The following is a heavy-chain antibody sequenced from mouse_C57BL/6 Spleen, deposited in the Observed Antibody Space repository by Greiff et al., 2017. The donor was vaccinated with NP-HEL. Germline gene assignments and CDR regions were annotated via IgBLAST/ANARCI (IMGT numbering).Heavy chain of an antibody. Sequence: VQLQQSGAELVRPGTSVKVSCKASGYAFTNYLIEWVKQRPGQGLEWIGVINPGSGGSNYNEKFKGKATLTADKSSSTAYMQPSSLTSEDSAVYFCAISYYGSSLEFAYWGQGTLVTVSA. V-gene: IGHV1-54*01. CDR2: INPGSGGS. D-gene: IGHD1-1*01. CDR1: GYAFTNYL. CDR3: AISYYGSSLEFAY. J-gene: IGHJ3*01.